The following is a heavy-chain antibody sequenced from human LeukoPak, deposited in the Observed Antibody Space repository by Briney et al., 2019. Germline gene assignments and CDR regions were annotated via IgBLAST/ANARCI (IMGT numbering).Heavy chain of an antibody. D-gene: IGHD3-10*01. Sequence: KTSETLSLTCTVSGGSINDASWNWIRKPPGQGLEWIACIYYNGITNYNPSLKSRVTISVDTSKNQFSLKLSSVTAADTAVYYCARGIMYYYGSGSPRWFDPWGQGTLVTVSS. V-gene: IGHV4-59*12. J-gene: IGHJ5*02. CDR2: IYYNGIT. CDR1: GGSINDAS. CDR3: ARGIMYYYGSGSPRWFDP.